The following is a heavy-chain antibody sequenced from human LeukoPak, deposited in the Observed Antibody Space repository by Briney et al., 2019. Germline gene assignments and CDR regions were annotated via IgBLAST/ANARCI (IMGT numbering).Heavy chain of an antibody. CDR3: ARDSRRGYSYGYDY. Sequence: ASVKVSCKASGYTFTSYGVSWVRQAPGQGLEWMGWINTYNVNTNYAQKFQGRVTLTTDASTNTAYMELRSLRSDDTAVYYCARDSRRGYSYGYDYWGQGTLVTVSS. V-gene: IGHV1-18*01. CDR1: GYTFTSYG. J-gene: IGHJ4*02. CDR2: INTYNVNT. D-gene: IGHD5-18*01.